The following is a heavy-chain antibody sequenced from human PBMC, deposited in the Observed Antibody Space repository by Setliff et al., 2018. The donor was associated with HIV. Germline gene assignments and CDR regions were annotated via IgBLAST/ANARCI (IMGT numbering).Heavy chain of an antibody. J-gene: IGHJ4*02. D-gene: IGHD3-22*01. CDR2: IYWNNQK. CDR3: VHTFYLDSSGLREFDV. V-gene: IGHV2-5*01. Sequence: TLSLTCSVSGVSINRTDHYCGWIRQPPGKAPEWLALIYWNNQKRYSPSLKTRLAIVADTSRNQVVLTLTNMDPVDTATYYCVHTFYLDSSGLREFDVWGQGTQVTVSS. CDR1: GVSINRTDHY.